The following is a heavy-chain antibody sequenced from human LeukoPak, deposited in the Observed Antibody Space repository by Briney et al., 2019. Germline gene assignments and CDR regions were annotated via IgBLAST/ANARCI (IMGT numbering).Heavy chain of an antibody. V-gene: IGHV3-21*01. CDR1: GFTFSSYS. CDR3: ARTIAAAGSKGPY. CDR2: ISSSSSYI. Sequence: GGSLRLSCAASGFTFSSYSMNWVRQAPGKGLEWVSSISSSSSYIYYADSVRGRFTISRDNAKNSLYLQMNSLRAEDTAVYYCARTIAAAGSKGPYWGQGTLVTVSS. J-gene: IGHJ4*02. D-gene: IGHD6-13*01.